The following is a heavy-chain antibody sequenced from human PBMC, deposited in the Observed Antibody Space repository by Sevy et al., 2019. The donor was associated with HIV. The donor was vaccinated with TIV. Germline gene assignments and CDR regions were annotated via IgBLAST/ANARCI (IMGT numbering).Heavy chain of an antibody. J-gene: IGHJ4*02. V-gene: IGHV3-7*01. D-gene: IGHD1-1*01. Sequence: GVSLRLSCAASGFTFSSFWMHWVRQAPGKGLEWVANIKQDGSEKYYVHSVKGRFTISRDNAKNSLYLQMNSLRAEDTAVYYCAREIGGGNSFWGQGTLVTVSS. CDR3: AREIGGGNSF. CDR2: IKQDGSEK. CDR1: GFTFSSFW.